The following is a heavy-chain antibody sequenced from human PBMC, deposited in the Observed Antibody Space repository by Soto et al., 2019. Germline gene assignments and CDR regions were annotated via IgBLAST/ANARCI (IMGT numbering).Heavy chain of an antibody. V-gene: IGHV3-21*06. CDR1: GSTFTRYS. CDR2: ISSTTNYI. CDR3: ARESEDLTSNFDY. J-gene: IGHJ4*02. Sequence: AGGSLRLSCAASGSTFTRYSMNWVRQAPGKGLEWVSSISSTTNYIYYGDSMKGRFTISRDNAKNSLYLEMNSLRAEDTAVYYCARESEDLTSNFDYWGQGTLVTVSS.